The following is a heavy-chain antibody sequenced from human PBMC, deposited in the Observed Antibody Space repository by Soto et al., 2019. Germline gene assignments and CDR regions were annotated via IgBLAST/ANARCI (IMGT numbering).Heavy chain of an antibody. CDR2: IYQSGNT. CDR1: GGSISSSISY. V-gene: IGHV4-39*01. J-gene: IGHJ4*02. Sequence: LSLTCTVSGGSISSSISYWGWIRQPPGKGLEWIGSIYQSGNTYYNPSLKSRVTISVDTSKNQFSLKLSSVTAADTAVYYCARQREYSDSGEWGQGTLVTVSS. D-gene: IGHD3-10*01. CDR3: ARQREYSDSGE.